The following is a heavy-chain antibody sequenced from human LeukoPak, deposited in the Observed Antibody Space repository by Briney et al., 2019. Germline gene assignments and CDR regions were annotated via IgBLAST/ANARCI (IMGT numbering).Heavy chain of an antibody. Sequence: GGSLRLSCAASGFTFSSYAMSWVRQAPGKGLEWVSAISGSGGSTYYADSVKGRFTISRDNSKNTLYLQMNSLRAEDTAVYYCAKVVEDCSSTSCWDDAFDIWGQGTMVTVSS. CDR2: ISGSGGST. J-gene: IGHJ3*02. D-gene: IGHD2-2*01. V-gene: IGHV3-23*01. CDR3: AKVVEDCSSTSCWDDAFDI. CDR1: GFTFSSYA.